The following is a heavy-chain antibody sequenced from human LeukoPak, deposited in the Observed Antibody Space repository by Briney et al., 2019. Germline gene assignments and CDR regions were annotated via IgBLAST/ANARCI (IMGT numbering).Heavy chain of an antibody. Sequence: SETLSLTCTVSGGSISSFCWSWIRQPPGQGLEWIGYIHYSGTANYISSLKSRVTISVDTSKNQFSLKLQSVTAADTAVYYCARDPNSSSSEHFYGMDVWGRGTSVTVSS. J-gene: IGHJ6*02. CDR2: IHYSGTA. D-gene: IGHD6-6*01. CDR1: GGSISSFC. V-gene: IGHV4-59*01. CDR3: ARDPNSSSSEHFYGMDV.